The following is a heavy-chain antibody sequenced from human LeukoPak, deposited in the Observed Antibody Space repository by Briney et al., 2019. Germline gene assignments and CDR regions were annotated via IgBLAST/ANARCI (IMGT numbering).Heavy chain of an antibody. D-gene: IGHD4/OR15-4a*01. J-gene: IGHJ6*03. V-gene: IGHV4-39*07. CDR3: ARDWRRLSRYMDV. CDR1: GGSISSSSYY. CDR2: IYYSGST. Sequence: SETLSLTCTVSGGSISSSSYYWGWIRQPPGKGLEWIGSIYYSGSTYYNPSLKSRVTISVDTSKNQFSLKLSSVTAADTAVYYCARDWRRLSRYMDVWGKGTTVTVSS.